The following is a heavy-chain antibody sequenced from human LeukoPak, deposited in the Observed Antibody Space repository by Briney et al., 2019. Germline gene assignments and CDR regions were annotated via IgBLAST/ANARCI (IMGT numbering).Heavy chain of an antibody. CDR3: ARRGRITFGGVINWFDP. D-gene: IGHD3-16*01. J-gene: IGHJ5*02. CDR2: INHSGST. CDR1: GGSFSGYY. Sequence: SETLSLTCAVYGGSFSGYYWSWIRQPPGKGLEWIGEINHSGSTNYNPSLKSRVTISVDTSKNQFSLKLSSVTAADTAVYYCARRGRITFGGVINWFDPWGQGTLVTVSS. V-gene: IGHV4-34*01.